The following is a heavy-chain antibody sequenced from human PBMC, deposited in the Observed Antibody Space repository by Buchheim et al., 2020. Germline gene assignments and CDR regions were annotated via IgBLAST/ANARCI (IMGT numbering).Heavy chain of an antibody. Sequence: QVQLVQSGSELKKPGASVKVSCKASGYTFTSYAINWVRQAPGQGLEWMGWINTNTGNPTYAQGFTGRYVFSLDTSVNTPYLQISNLKADDTAVYYCARPQMKRIEDRTEGWFDPWGQGTL. CDR2: INTNTGNP. V-gene: IGHV7-4-1*02. J-gene: IGHJ5*02. CDR3: ARPQMKRIEDRTEGWFDP. CDR1: GYTFTSYA. D-gene: IGHD6-6*01.